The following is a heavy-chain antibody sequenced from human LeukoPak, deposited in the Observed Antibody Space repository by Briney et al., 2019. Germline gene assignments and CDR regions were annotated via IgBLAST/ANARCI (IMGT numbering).Heavy chain of an antibody. CDR1: GGSISSGSYY. CDR2: IYTSGST. Sequence: PSETLSLTCTVSGGSISSGSYYWSWIRQPAGKGLEWIGRIYTSGSTNYNPSLKSRVTISVDTSKNQFSLKLSSVTAADTAVYYCASYTMIVEPYMDVWGKGTTVTISS. D-gene: IGHD3-22*01. CDR3: ASYTMIVEPYMDV. J-gene: IGHJ6*03. V-gene: IGHV4-61*02.